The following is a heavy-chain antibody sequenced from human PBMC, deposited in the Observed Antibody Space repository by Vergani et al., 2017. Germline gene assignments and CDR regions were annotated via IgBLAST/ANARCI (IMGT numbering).Heavy chain of an antibody. J-gene: IGHJ4*02. CDR3: AKDVRDYNLGSGTYSTTFDY. Sequence: QVQLVQSGAEVKKPGASVKVSCKASGYTFTGYYMHWMRQAPGQGLEWMGWINPNSGGTEYAQKFQGRVTMTTETSISTAYMELSRLRSDDTAVYFCAKDVRDYNLGSGTYSTTFDYWGQGTLVTVSS. CDR1: GYTFTGYY. V-gene: IGHV1-2*02. CDR2: INPNSGGT. D-gene: IGHD3-10*01.